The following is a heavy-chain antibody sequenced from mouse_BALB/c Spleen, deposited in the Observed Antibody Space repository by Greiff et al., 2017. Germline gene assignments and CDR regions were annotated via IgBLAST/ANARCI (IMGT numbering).Heavy chain of an antibody. V-gene: IGHV1-7*01. CDR2: INPSTGYT. Sequence: VQLQQSGAELAKPGASVKMSCKASGYTFTSYWMHWVKQRPGQGLEWIGYINPSTGYTEYNQKFKDKATLTADKSSSTAYMQLSSLTSEDTAVYYCARGVYGSSSWFAYWGQGTLVTVSA. D-gene: IGHD1-1*01. CDR1: GYTFTSYW. J-gene: IGHJ3*01. CDR3: ARGVYGSSSWFAY.